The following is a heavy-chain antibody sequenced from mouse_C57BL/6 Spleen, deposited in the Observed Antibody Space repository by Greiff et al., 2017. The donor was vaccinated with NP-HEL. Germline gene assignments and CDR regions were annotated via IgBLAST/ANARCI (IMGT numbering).Heavy chain of an antibody. V-gene: IGHV1-9*01. CDR1: GYTFTGYW. Sequence: VMLVESGAELMKPGASVKLSCKATGYTFTGYWIEWVKQRPGHGLEWIGEILPGSGSTNYNEKFKGKATFTADTSSNTAYMQLSSLTTEDSAIYYCARFITTVVATGYFDYWGQGTTLTVSS. J-gene: IGHJ2*01. D-gene: IGHD1-1*01. CDR3: ARFITTVVATGYFDY. CDR2: ILPGSGST.